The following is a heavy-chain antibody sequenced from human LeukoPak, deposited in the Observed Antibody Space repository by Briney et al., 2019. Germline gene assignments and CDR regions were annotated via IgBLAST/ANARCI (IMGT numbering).Heavy chain of an antibody. CDR3: ARGSGSSSSESYYYYYYMDV. Sequence: GASVKVSCKASGGTFSSYAISWVRQAPGQGLEWMGGIIPIFGTANYAQKFQGRVTITTDESTSTAYMELSSLRSEDTAVYYCARGSGSSSSESYYYYYYMDVWGKGTTVTVSS. D-gene: IGHD6-6*01. V-gene: IGHV1-69*05. CDR2: IIPIFGTA. CDR1: GGTFSSYA. J-gene: IGHJ6*03.